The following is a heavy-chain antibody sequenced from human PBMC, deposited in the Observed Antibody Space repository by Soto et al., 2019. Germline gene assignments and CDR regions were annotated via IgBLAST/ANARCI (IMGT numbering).Heavy chain of an antibody. D-gene: IGHD3-10*01. CDR3: ARAGTMVRGVITAYCYYGMDV. CDR2: ISSSSSYI. V-gene: IGHV3-21*01. Sequence: GGSLRLSCAASGFTFSSYSMNWVRQAPGKGLEWVSSISSSSSYIYYADSVKGRFTISRDNAKNSLYLQMNSLRAEDTAVYYCARAGTMVRGVITAYCYYGMDVWGQGTTVTVAS. CDR1: GFTFSSYS. J-gene: IGHJ6*02.